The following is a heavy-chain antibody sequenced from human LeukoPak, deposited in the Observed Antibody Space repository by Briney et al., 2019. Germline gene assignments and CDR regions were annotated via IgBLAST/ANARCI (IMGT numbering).Heavy chain of an antibody. CDR3: AKENWNYGGYFDY. D-gene: IGHD1-7*01. Sequence: GGSLRPSCAASGFTFSSYGMQWVRQAPGKGVEWVAVISYDGSNKYYADSVKGRFTISRDNSRNTLYLQMNSLRAEDTAVYYCAKENWNYGGYFDYWGQGTLVTVSS. V-gene: IGHV3-30*18. J-gene: IGHJ4*02. CDR2: ISYDGSNK. CDR1: GFTFSSYG.